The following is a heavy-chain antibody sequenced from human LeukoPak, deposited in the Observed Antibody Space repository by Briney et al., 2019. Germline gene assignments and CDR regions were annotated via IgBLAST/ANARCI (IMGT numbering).Heavy chain of an antibody. D-gene: IGHD3-3*01. CDR1: GGTFSSYA. CDR3: ARGRGFLEWSVYYYMDV. CDR2: IIPIFGTA. J-gene: IGHJ6*03. V-gene: IGHV1-69*05. Sequence: SVKASCKASGGTFSSYAISWVRQAPGQGLEWMGGIIPIFGTANYAQKFQGGVTITTDESTSTAYMELSSLRSVDTAVYYCARGRGFLEWSVYYYMDVWGKGTTVTVSS.